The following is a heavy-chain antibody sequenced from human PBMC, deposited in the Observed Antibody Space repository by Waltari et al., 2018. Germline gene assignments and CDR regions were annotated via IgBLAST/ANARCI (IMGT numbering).Heavy chain of an antibody. D-gene: IGHD6-13*01. CDR1: GYTFTSYG. J-gene: IGHJ4*02. CDR3: ARQASIAAAGPFDY. V-gene: IGHV1-18*01. Sequence: QVQLVQSGAEVKKPGASVKVSCKASGYTFTSYGISWVRQAPGQGLEWMGWISAYKGNPNIARKLQVRVTITTDTPTSTAYMELRSLRSDDTAVYYCARQASIAAAGPFDYWGQGTLVTVSS. CDR2: ISAYKGNP.